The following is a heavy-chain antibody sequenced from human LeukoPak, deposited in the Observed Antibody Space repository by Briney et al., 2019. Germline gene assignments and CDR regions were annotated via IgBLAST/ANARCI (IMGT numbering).Heavy chain of an antibody. D-gene: IGHD6-13*01. CDR1: GFTFSTYW. CDR3: ARDSAGNDY. CDR2: IKQDGSEK. Sequence: GGSLRLSCAASGFTFSTYWMSWVRQAPGKGLEWVANIKQDGSEKYYVDSVKGRFTSSRDNAKNSLYLQMNSLRAEDTAMYYCARDSAGNDYWGQGTLVTVSS. J-gene: IGHJ4*02. V-gene: IGHV3-7*01.